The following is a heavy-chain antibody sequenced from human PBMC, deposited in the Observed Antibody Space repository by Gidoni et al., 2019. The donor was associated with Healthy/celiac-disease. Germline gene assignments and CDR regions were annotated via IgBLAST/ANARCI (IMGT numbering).Heavy chain of an antibody. CDR1: GYTFTSYA. V-gene: IGHV1-3*01. J-gene: IGHJ6*02. D-gene: IGHD3-3*01. CDR2: INAGNGNT. CDR3: ARFFGVVIQGHGMDV. Sequence: SGAEVKKPGASVKVSCKASGYTFTSYAMHWVRQAPGQRLEWMGWINAGNGNTKYSQKFQGRVTITRDTSASTAYMELSSLRSEDTAVYYCARFFGVVIQGHGMDVWGQGTTVTVSS.